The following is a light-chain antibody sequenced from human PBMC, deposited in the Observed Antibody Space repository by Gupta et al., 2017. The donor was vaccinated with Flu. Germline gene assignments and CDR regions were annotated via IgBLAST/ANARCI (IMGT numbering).Light chain of an antibody. J-gene: IGKJ2*01. V-gene: IGKV4-1*01. Sequence: LGERATINCKSSQSVLYSSNNKNYLAWYQQKPGQPPKLLIYWASTRESGVPDRFSGSGSGTDFTLTISSLQAEDVAVYYCQQYYSTPYTFGQGTKLEIK. CDR3: QQYYSTPYT. CDR1: QSVLYSSNNKNY. CDR2: WAS.